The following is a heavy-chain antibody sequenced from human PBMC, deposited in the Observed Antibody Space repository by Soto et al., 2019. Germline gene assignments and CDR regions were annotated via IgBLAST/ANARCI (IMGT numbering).Heavy chain of an antibody. V-gene: IGHV3-23*01. CDR2: ISGSGGST. Sequence: GGSLRLSCAASGFTFSSYAMSWVRQAPGKGLEWVSAISGSGGSTYYADSVKGRFTISRDNSKNTLYLQMNSLRAEDTAVYYCAKDPLGSGSYANWFDPWGQGTLVTVSS. CDR3: AKDPLGSGSYANWFDP. J-gene: IGHJ5*02. D-gene: IGHD3-10*01. CDR1: GFTFSSYA.